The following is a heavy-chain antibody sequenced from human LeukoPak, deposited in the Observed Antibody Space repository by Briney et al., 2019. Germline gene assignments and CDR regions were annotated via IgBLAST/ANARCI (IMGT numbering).Heavy chain of an antibody. D-gene: IGHD3-22*01. CDR3: ASMISSGYYYYWFDP. J-gene: IGHJ5*02. CDR1: GGSVSSGSYY. V-gene: IGHV4-61*01. Sequence: SETLSLTCTVSGGSVSSGSYYWSWIRQPPGKGLEWIGYIYYSGGTNYNPSLKSRVTISVDTSKNQFSLKLSSVTAADTAVYYCASMISSGYYYYWFDPWGQGTLVTVSS. CDR2: IYYSGGT.